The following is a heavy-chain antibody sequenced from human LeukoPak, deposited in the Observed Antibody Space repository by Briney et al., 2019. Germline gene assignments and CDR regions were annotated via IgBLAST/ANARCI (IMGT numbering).Heavy chain of an antibody. CDR3: ARGLGATDY. J-gene: IGHJ4*02. Sequence: ESGPTLVKPTQTLTLTCTFSGFSLSTSGMCVSWIRQPPGKALEWLARIDWDDDKYYSTSLKTRPTISKDTSKNQVVLTMTNMDPVDTATYHCARGLGATDYWGQGTLVTVSS. CDR1: GFSLSTSGMC. CDR2: IDWDDDK. V-gene: IGHV2-70*11. D-gene: IGHD1-26*01.